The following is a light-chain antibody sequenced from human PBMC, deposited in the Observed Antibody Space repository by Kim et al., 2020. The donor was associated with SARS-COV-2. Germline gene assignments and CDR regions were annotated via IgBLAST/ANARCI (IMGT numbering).Light chain of an antibody. Sequence: EIVLTQSPGTLSLSPGERATLSCRASQSVSSIYLAWYQQKVGQAPRLLIYGASSRATGIPDRFSGSGSGTDFTLTIGRLEPEDFAVYYCQQYFTSPWTFGQGTKVDIK. CDR2: GAS. V-gene: IGKV3-20*01. CDR3: QQYFTSPWT. J-gene: IGKJ1*01. CDR1: QSVSSIY.